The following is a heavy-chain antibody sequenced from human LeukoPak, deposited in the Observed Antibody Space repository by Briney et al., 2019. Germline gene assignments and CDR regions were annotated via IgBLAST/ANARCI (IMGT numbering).Heavy chain of an antibody. V-gene: IGHV3-74*01. CDR1: GFTFSTYF. CDR2: ITPDGITT. D-gene: IGHD5-24*01. CDR3: VRDREGYNY. Sequence: QPGGSLRLSCAASGFTFSTYFMHWVRQAPGKGLVWVSRITPDGITTSYAESVKGRFTISRDNAQNTLYLQMNSLRAEDTAMYYCVRDREGYNYWGQGTLVTVPS. J-gene: IGHJ4*02.